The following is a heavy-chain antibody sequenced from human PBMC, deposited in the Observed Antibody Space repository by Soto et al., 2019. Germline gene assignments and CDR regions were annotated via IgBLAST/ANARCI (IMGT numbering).Heavy chain of an antibody. D-gene: IGHD3-10*01. CDR2: IYYSGST. Sequence: QLQLQESGPGLVKPSETLSLPCTVSGGSISSSSYYWGWIRQPPGKGLEWIGSIYYSGSTYYNPSLKSRVTLSVDTSKNQFSLKLSSVTAADTAVYYYARHLTYYGSGSPLDYWGQGTLVTVSS. V-gene: IGHV4-39*01. CDR3: ARHLTYYGSGSPLDY. J-gene: IGHJ4*02. CDR1: GGSISSSSYY.